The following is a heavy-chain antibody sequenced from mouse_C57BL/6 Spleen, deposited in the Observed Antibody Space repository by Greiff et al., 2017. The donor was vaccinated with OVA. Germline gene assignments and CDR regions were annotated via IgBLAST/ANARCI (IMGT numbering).Heavy chain of an antibody. D-gene: IGHD2-12*01. J-gene: IGHJ1*03. CDR2: INPNNGGT. V-gene: IGHV1-26*01. CDR1: GYTFTDYY. Sequence: VQLQQSGPELVKPGASVKISCKASGYTFTDYYMNWVKQSHGKSLEWIGDINPNNGGTSYNQKFKGKATLTVDKSSSTAYMELRSLTSEDSAVYYCARELLRWYFDVWGTGTTVTVSS. CDR3: ARELLRWYFDV.